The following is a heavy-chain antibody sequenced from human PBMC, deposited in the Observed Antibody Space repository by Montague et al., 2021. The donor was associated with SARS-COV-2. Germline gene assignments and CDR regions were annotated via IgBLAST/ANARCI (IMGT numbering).Heavy chain of an antibody. CDR3: ARDPRYSLSWSFDY. J-gene: IGHJ4*02. CDR1: GDSVVEHRPT. CDR2: LYLRKKWYY. D-gene: IGHD6-13*01. Sequence: CAISGDSVVEHRPTSEEHTPEPQSDSECVGSLYLRKKWYYDYAVSVKSLMTISPDTSKNQFSLQLSSVTPEDRAVYYCARDPRYSLSWSFDYWGQGTLVTVSS. V-gene: IGHV6-1*01.